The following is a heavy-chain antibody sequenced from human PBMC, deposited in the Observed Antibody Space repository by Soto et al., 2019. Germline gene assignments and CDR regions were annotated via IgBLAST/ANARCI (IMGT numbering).Heavy chain of an antibody. CDR1: GGSFSSSRYF. V-gene: IGHV4-39*01. D-gene: IGHD2-15*01. CDR3: ARHPEDIVGTEYFEK. Sequence: QLQLQLSGPGLVKPSETLSLTCAVSGGSFSSSRYFWGWIRQPPGKGLEWIGSVYYSGSLYYNPSLQILLAVALDTSKNPVSLSLRSVTAADTAVYYCARHPEDIVGTEYFEKWGQGTLVTVSS. CDR2: VYYSGSL. J-gene: IGHJ1*01.